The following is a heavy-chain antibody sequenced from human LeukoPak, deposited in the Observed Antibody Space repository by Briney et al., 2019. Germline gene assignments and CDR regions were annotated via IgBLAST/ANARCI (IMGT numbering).Heavy chain of an antibody. V-gene: IGHV1-2*02. Sequence: ASVRVSCKASGYTFTGYYMHWVRQAPGQGLEWMGWINPNTGDTHYAQKFQGRVTMTRDTSISTAYMELSRLRSDDTAVYYCARGLSGPYYYYYMVVWGKGTTVTVSS. CDR3: ARGLSGPYYYYYMVV. CDR1: GYTFTGYY. CDR2: INPNTGDT. D-gene: IGHD2-15*01. J-gene: IGHJ6*03.